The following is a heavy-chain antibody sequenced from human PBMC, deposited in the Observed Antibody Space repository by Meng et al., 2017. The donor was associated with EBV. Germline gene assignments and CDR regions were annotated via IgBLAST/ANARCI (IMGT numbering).Heavy chain of an antibody. D-gene: IGHD1-26*01. J-gene: IGHJ4*02. Sequence: EVRLVGPGGGLVQPGGSLKLSCAASGFTFSGSAMHWVRQASGKGLEWVGRIRSKANSYATAYAASVKGRFTISRDDSKNTAYLQMNSLKTEDTAVYYCTRLDGSYIYYWGQGTLVTVSS. CDR1: GFTFSGSA. CDR2: IRSKANSYAT. CDR3: TRLDGSYIYY. V-gene: IGHV3-73*02.